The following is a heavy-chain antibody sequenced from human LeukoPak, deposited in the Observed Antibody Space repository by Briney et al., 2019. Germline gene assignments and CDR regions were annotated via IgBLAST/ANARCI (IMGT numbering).Heavy chain of an antibody. V-gene: IGHV4-34*01. CDR1: GGSFSGYY. Sequence: PSETLSLTCAAYGGSFSGYYWSWIRQPPGKGLEWIGVINHSGSTNYNPYLKRRVTITVDTSKNQFSLKLSSVTAADTAVYYCARGALSGAAAGFFDYWGQGSLVTVSS. D-gene: IGHD6-13*01. CDR3: ARGALSGAAAGFFDY. J-gene: IGHJ4*02. CDR2: INHSGST.